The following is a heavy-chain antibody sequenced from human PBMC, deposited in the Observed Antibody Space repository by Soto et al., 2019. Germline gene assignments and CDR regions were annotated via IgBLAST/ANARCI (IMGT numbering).Heavy chain of an antibody. CDR1: GYTFTSYY. V-gene: IGHV1-46*03. J-gene: IGHJ4*02. Sequence: ASVKVSCKASGYTFTSYYLHWVRQAPGQGLEWMGIIYPIGGSTSYAQKFQGRVTMTRDTSTSSVYMELSSLRSEDTAVYYCARGSGSTYYDILTGYPTNFDYWGQGTLVTVSS. CDR2: IYPIGGST. D-gene: IGHD3-9*01. CDR3: ARGSGSTYYDILTGYPTNFDY.